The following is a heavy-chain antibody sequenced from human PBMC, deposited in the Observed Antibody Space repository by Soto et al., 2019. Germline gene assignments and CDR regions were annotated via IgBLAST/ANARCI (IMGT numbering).Heavy chain of an antibody. CDR1: GFTFSNYG. Sequence: QVQLVESGGGVVQPGRSLRLSCAASGFTFSNYGMHWVRQAPGKGLEWVAVIWHNGSNKNYVDSVKGRFTTSRDNSKNTLYLQMDSLRAEDTGVYYCARDERSQNFDLWGQGTLVTVSS. CDR3: ARDERSQNFDL. J-gene: IGHJ4*02. V-gene: IGHV3-33*01. CDR2: IWHNGSNK.